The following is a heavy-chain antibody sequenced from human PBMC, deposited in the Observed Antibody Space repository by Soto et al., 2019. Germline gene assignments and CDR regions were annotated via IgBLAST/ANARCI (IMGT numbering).Heavy chain of an antibody. CDR1: GGSISSGGYY. V-gene: IGHV4-31*03. J-gene: IGHJ6*02. D-gene: IGHD3-10*01. CDR2: IYYSGST. Sequence: QVQLQESGPGLVKPSQTLSLTCTVSGGSISSGGYYWSWIRQHPGKGLEWIGYIYYSGSTYYNPSLSSRVTVAVYKSKIQFSLQLISVAAADAAVYYCARVFGFGGMDVWGQGTTVTVSS. CDR3: ARVFGFGGMDV.